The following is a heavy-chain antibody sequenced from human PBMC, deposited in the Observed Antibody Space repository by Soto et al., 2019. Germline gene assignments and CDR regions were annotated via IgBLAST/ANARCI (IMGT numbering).Heavy chain of an antibody. Sequence: GESLKISCKGSGYSFTSYWIGWVRQMPGKGLEWMGIIYPGDSDTRYSPSFQGQVTISADKSISTAYLQWSSLKASDTAMYYCASSSPGYYDFWSGRVTEGYFDYWGQGTLVTGSS. CDR3: ASSSPGYYDFWSGRVTEGYFDY. CDR1: GYSFTSYW. J-gene: IGHJ4*02. D-gene: IGHD3-3*01. CDR2: IYPGDSDT. V-gene: IGHV5-51*01.